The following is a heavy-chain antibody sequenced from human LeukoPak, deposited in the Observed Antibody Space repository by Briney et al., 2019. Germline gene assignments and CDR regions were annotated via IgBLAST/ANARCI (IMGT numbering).Heavy chain of an antibody. J-gene: IGHJ4*02. D-gene: IGHD5-24*01. CDR1: GYTFTGYY. V-gene: IGHV1-2*02. CDR2: INPNSGGT. CDR3: ARDGVEMATIVDY. Sequence: ASVKVSCKDSGYTFTGYYMHWVRQAPGQGLEWMGWINPNSGGTNYAQKFQGRVTMTRDTSISTAYMELSRLRSDDTAVYYCARDGVEMATIVDYWGQGTLVTVSS.